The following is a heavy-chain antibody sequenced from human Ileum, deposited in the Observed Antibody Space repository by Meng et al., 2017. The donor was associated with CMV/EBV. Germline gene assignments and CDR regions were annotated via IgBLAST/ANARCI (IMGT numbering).Heavy chain of an antibody. V-gene: IGHV1-3*01. CDR1: GYTFTAYT. CDR3: AREVSVAGAGNIDS. D-gene: IGHD6-13*01. Sequence: QVQLVQSGAEVKKPGASVTVSCKASGYTFTAYTIHWVRPAPGQILEWMGWITAGNGNTKYSQNFQGRVTITRDTSASTAYLEVSSLRSEDTAVYYCAREVSVAGAGNIDSWGQGTLVTVSS. J-gene: IGHJ4*02. CDR2: ITAGNGNT.